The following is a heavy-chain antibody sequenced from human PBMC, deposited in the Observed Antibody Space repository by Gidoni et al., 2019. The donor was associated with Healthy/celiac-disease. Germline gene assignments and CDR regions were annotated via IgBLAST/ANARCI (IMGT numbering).Heavy chain of an antibody. Sequence: EVQLLESGGGLVQPGGSLRLSCAASGFTFSSYAMSWVRQAPVKGLEWVSAISGSGGSTYYADSVKGRFTIFRDNSKNTLYLQMNSLRAEDTAVYYCAKGPQGEVPGLDYWGQGTLVTVSA. D-gene: IGHD3-16*01. CDR1: GFTFSSYA. J-gene: IGHJ4*02. CDR3: AKGPQGEVPGLDY. V-gene: IGHV3-23*01. CDR2: ISGSGGST.